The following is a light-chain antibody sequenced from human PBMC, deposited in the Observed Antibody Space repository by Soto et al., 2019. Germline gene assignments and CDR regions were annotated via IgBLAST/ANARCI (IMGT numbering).Light chain of an antibody. CDR1: SSDVGGYNY. J-gene: IGLJ2*01. V-gene: IGLV2-14*01. CDR3: SSYTSSSTVV. Sequence: QSALTQPATVSGSPGQSITISCTGTSSDVGGYNYVSWYQQHPGKAXXXMXXXXXXXXXXXXNRFSGSKSGNXXXXTIXGXXXXXXXXXXCSSYTSSSTVVFGGGTKLTVL. CDR2: XXX.